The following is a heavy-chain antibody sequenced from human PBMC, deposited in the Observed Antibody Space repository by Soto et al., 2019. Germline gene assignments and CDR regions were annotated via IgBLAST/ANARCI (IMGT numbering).Heavy chain of an antibody. V-gene: IGHV3-23*01. J-gene: IGHJ4*02. CDR3: AKDRPRSGYSSGWTPG. CDR2: ISGSGGST. CDR1: GFTFSSYA. Sequence: GGSLRLSCAASGFTFSSYAMSWVRQAPGKGLEWVSAISGSGGSTYYADSVKGRFTISRDNSKNTLYLQMNSLRAEDTAVYYCAKDRPRSGYSSGWTPGWGQGTLVTVSS. D-gene: IGHD6-19*01.